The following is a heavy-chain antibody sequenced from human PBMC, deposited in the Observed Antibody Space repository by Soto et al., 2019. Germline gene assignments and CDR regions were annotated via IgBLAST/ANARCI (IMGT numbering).Heavy chain of an antibody. J-gene: IGHJ4*02. CDR1: EDIFGSSG. V-gene: IGHV1-69*01. CDR3: AKGEPGEAATTGPLDL. CDR2: IIPGFGTT. Sequence: QAQVVQSGPEVAKPGSSVKVSCKASEDIFGSSGFSWVRQAPGLGLEWMGGIIPGFGTTEYAEKFRGRDTLGADVDKITVYMELDSLASDDTAVYYCAKGEPGEAATTGPLDLWGQGTLVTVSS. D-gene: IGHD3-10*01.